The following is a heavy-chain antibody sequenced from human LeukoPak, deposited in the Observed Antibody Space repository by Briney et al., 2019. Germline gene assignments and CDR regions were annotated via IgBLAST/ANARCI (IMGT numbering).Heavy chain of an antibody. Sequence: SETLSLTCTVSGGSISSYYWSWIRQPAGKGLEWIGRIYTSGSTNYNPSLKSRVTMSVDTSKNQFALKLSSVTAADTAVYYCARVSSYYYDSSGYFFDAFDIWGQGTMVTVSS. V-gene: IGHV4-4*07. D-gene: IGHD3-22*01. CDR2: IYTSGST. J-gene: IGHJ3*02. CDR1: GGSISSYY. CDR3: ARVSSYYYDSSGYFFDAFDI.